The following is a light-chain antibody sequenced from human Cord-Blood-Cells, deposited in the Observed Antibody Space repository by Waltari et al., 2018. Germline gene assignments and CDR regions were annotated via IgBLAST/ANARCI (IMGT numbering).Light chain of an antibody. J-gene: IGKJ1*01. CDR3: QQYYSYPWT. CDR2: AAS. CDR1: QGISSY. V-gene: IGKV1-8*01. Sequence: AIRITQSPSSLSPPTRDRVTTTCRASQGISSYLAWYQQKPGKAPKLLIYAASTLQSGVPSRFSGSGSGTDFTLTISCLQSEDFATYYCQQYYSYPWTFGQGTKVEIK.